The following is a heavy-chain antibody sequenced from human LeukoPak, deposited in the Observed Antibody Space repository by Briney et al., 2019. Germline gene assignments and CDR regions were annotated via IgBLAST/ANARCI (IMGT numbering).Heavy chain of an antibody. CDR1: GFTFSTYW. J-gene: IGHJ5*02. CDR3: ASSTYSSSPS. V-gene: IGHV3-7*01. D-gene: IGHD6-6*01. Sequence: GGSLRLSCAASGFTFSTYWMIWARQAPGRGLEWVANINQDGSEKYYVGSVEGRFTISRDNAKNSLYLQMNSLRGEDSALYYCASSTYSSSPSWGQGTLVTVSS. CDR2: INQDGSEK.